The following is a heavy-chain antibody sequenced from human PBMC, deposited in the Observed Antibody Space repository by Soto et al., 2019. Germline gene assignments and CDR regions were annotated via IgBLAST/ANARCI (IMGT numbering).Heavy chain of an antibody. D-gene: IGHD6-19*01. CDR2: ISGSGGST. CDR3: AKGSGWSDYYYGMDV. CDR1: VFTFISYA. Sequence: GWSLRLSCASSVFTFISYAMSWVRQAPGKGLEWVSAISGSGGSTYYADSVKGRFTISRDNSKNTLYLQMNSLRAEDTAVYYCAKGSGWSDYYYGMDVWGQGTTVTVSS. V-gene: IGHV3-23*01. J-gene: IGHJ6*02.